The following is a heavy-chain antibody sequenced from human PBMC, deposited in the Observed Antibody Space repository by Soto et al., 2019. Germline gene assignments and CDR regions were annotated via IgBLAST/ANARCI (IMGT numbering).Heavy chain of an antibody. V-gene: IGHV3-23*01. CDR1: GFTFSSYA. J-gene: IGHJ4*02. CDR3: AKRSGTYGPFDS. CDR2: INPSGTDT. Sequence: EVQLLESGGGLVQPGGSLRLSCAASGFTFSSYATAWVRQAPGEGLEWVSAINPSGTDTFYADSVRGRFTIFRDNSKNTLYLQMNSPRAGDTAVYYCAKRSGTYGPFDSWGQGALVTVSS. D-gene: IGHD3-10*01.